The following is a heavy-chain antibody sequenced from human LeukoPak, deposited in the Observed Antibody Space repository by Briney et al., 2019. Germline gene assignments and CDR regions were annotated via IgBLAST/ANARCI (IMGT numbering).Heavy chain of an antibody. CDR1: GGTFSGYA. Sequence: VASVKASCKASGGTFSGYAISWVRQAPGQGLKWMGRIIPILGIANYAQKFQGRVTITADKSTSTAYMELSSLRSEDTAVYYCARDAPSPREGVVVTAIHAFDIWGQGTMVTVSS. CDR2: IIPILGIA. D-gene: IGHD2-21*02. J-gene: IGHJ3*02. CDR3: ARDAPSPREGVVVTAIHAFDI. V-gene: IGHV1-69*04.